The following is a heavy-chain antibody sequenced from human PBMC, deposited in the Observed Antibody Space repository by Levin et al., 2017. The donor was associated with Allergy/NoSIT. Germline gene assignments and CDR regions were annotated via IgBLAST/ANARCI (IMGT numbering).Heavy chain of an antibody. J-gene: IGHJ4*02. V-gene: IGHV2-5*02. CDR2: IYWDDDK. D-gene: IGHD1-26*01. CDR1: GFSLSTSGVG. Sequence: SGPTLVKPTQTLTLTCTFSGFSLSTSGVGVGWIRQPPGKALEWLALIYWDDDKRYSPSLKSRLTITKDTSKNQVVLTMTNMDPVDTATYYCARYSGSYTAFDYWGQGTLVTVSS. CDR3: ARYSGSYTAFDY.